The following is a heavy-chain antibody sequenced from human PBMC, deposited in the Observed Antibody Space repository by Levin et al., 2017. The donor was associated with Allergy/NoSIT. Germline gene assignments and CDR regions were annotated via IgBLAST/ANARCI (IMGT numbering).Heavy chain of an antibody. D-gene: IGHD3-10*01. CDR1: GGSISSSSYY. Sequence: SETLSLTCTVSGGSISSSSYYWGWIRQPPGKGLEWIGSIYYSGSTYYNPSLKSRVTISVDTSKNQFSLKLSSVTAADTAVYYCARRGGPLSYYGSGSYSQYYFDYWGQGTLVTVSS. J-gene: IGHJ4*02. CDR3: ARRGGPLSYYGSGSYSQYYFDY. CDR2: IYYSGST. V-gene: IGHV4-39*01.